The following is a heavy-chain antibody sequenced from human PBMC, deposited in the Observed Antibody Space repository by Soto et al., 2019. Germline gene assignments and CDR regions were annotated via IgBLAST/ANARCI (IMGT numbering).Heavy chain of an antibody. J-gene: IGHJ4*02. CDR3: ARDFRHEPVVVVGLSDY. Sequence: EVQLVESGGGLVKPGGSLRLSCAASGFTFSSYSMNWVRQAPGKGLEWVSSISSSSSYIYYAVSVKGRFTISRDNAKNSLYLQMNSLRAEDTAVYYCARDFRHEPVVVVGLSDYWGQGTLVTVSS. V-gene: IGHV3-21*01. CDR1: GFTFSSYS. CDR2: ISSSSSYI. D-gene: IGHD2-15*01.